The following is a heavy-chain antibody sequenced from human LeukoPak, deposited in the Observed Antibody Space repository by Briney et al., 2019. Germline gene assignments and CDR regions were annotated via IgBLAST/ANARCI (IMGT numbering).Heavy chain of an antibody. CDR2: ISSSSSYI. Sequence: GGSLRLSCAASGFTFSSYEMNWVRQAPGKGLEWVSIISSSSSYIYYADSVEGRFTISRDNAKNALYLQMNSLRVEDTAVYYCARDGRCGGDCYASWGQGTLVTVSS. CDR3: ARDGRCGGDCYAS. CDR1: GFTFSSYE. D-gene: IGHD2-21*02. V-gene: IGHV3-21*01. J-gene: IGHJ4*02.